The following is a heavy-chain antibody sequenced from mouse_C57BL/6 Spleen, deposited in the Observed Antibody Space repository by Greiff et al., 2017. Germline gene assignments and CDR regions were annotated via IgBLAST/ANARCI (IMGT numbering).Heavy chain of an antibody. CDR3: TRDGWQLRLRWYFDY. J-gene: IGHJ2*01. CDR2: IDPETGGT. D-gene: IGHD3-2*02. CDR1: GYTFTDYE. V-gene: IGHV1-15*01. Sequence: VQLQQSGAELVRPGASVTLSCKASGYTFTDYEMHWVKQTPVHGLEWIGAIDPETGGTAYNQKFKGKAILTADKSSSTAYMELRSLTSEDSAVYYCTRDGWQLRLRWYFDYWGQGTTLTVSS.